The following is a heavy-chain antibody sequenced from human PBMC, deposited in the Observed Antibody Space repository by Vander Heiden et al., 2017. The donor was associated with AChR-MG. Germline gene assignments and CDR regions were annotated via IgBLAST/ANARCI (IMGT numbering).Heavy chain of an antibody. CDR3: ARRIITYYYDSSGYDY. CDR1: GYSVITYW. Sequence: EVQLAQSGAEVKNPGESLKISCKGSGYSVITYWIGWLRQMPGKGLEWMGIICPGDSVARYSPSFQDQVTISADKSISTAYLQWSRLKASDTAMYYCARRIITYYYDSSGYDYWGQGTLVTVSS. CDR2: ICPGDSVA. J-gene: IGHJ4*02. D-gene: IGHD3-22*01. V-gene: IGHV5-51*01.